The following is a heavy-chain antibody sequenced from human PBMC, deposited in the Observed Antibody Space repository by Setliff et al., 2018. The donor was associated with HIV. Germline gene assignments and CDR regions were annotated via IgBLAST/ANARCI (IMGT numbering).Heavy chain of an antibody. V-gene: IGHV4-61*09. CDR1: GASFIRSRYY. D-gene: IGHD6-19*01. Sequence: NPSETLSLTCTVSGASFIRSRYYWSWIRQPAGKGLEWIGHVYTTGSASYNPSLESRVTILEALSKNQFSLNLDSVTAADTAVHFCARALAGGSGWNYFDLWGPGTLVTVSS. CDR3: ARALAGGSGWNYFDL. CDR2: VYTTGSA. J-gene: IGHJ4*02.